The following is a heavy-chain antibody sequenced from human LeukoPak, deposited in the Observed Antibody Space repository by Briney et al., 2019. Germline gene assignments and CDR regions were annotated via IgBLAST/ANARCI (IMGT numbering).Heavy chain of an antibody. V-gene: IGHV3-66*04. D-gene: IGHD2-15*01. J-gene: IGHJ6*02. Sequence: GGSLRLSCAAPGFTVSSNYMSWVRQAPGKGLEWVSVIYTGGSTFYADSVKGRFTISRGNSKNTLYLQMNSLRAEDTAVYYCARRGYCSGGSCQTYYYYYGMDVWGQGTTVTVSS. CDR2: IYTGGST. CDR1: GFTVSSNY. CDR3: ARRGYCSGGSCQTYYYYYGMDV.